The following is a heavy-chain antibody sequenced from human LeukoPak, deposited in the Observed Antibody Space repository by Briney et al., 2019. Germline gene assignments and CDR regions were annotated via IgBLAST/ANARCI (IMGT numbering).Heavy chain of an antibody. CDR2: IYPGDSDT. Sequence: GESLKISCKGSGYSFTSYWIGWVRQMPGRGLEWMGIIYPGDSDTRYSPPFQGQVTISADKSISTAYLQWSSLKASDTAMYYCARLTYYYDSSGYYYQSRRYYFDYWGQGTLVTVSS. CDR1: GYSFTSYW. D-gene: IGHD3-22*01. J-gene: IGHJ4*02. V-gene: IGHV5-51*01. CDR3: ARLTYYYDSSGYYYQSRRYYFDY.